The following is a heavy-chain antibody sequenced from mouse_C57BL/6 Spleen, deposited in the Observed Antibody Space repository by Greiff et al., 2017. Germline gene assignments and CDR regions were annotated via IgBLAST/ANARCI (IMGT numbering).Heavy chain of an antibody. V-gene: IGHV1-15*01. Sequence: QVHVKQSGAELVRPGASVTLSCKASGYTFTDYEMPWVKQTPVHGLEWIGAIDPETGGTAYNQKFKGKAILTADKASSTAYMELRSLTSEDSAVYYCTRSDDYGPDWYFDVWGTGTTVTVSS. CDR2: IDPETGGT. D-gene: IGHD2-4*01. CDR3: TRSDDYGPDWYFDV. J-gene: IGHJ1*03. CDR1: GYTFTDYE.